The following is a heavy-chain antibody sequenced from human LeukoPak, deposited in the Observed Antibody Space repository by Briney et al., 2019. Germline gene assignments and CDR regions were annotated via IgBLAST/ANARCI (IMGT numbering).Heavy chain of an antibody. V-gene: IGHV3-72*01. D-gene: IGHD3-3*01. J-gene: IGHJ4*02. CDR2: SRSRANSYTT. CDR1: GFTFSDYY. Sequence: GGSLRLSCAASGFTFSDYYMDWVRQAPGKGLEWVGRSRSRANSYTTEYAASVKGRFTISRGDSKNSVYLQMNSLKTEDTAVYFCVRGWSGRIFDDWGQGTLATVSS. CDR3: VRGWSGRIFDD.